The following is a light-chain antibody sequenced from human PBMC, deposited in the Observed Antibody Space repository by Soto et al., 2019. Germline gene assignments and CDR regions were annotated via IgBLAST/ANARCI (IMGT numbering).Light chain of an antibody. CDR2: DAS. V-gene: IGKV1-5*01. Sequence: DIPMTQSPSTLSASVGDRVTITCRASQSISNWLAWYQHKPGKAPQLLIYDASRLESGVPSRFSGSGSGTEFTLTISSLQPDDFATYYCQQYNRYSLTFGGGTKVEI. CDR3: QQYNRYSLT. CDR1: QSISNW. J-gene: IGKJ4*01.